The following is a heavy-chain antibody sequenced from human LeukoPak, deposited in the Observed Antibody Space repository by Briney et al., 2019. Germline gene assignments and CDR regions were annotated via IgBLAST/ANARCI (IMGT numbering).Heavy chain of an antibody. Sequence: PGGSLRLSCAASAFTFSDYYMSWIRQAPGQGLDRGSYISSSSSYTNYANSVKSRFTISRDNAKNSLDLQMNSLKAEVTAVYYGPRKARGVFTPIDYLGQGTLVTVSS. CDR1: AFTFSDYY. D-gene: IGHD3-10*01. CDR2: ISSSSSYT. V-gene: IGHV3-11*06. CDR3: PRKARGVFTPIDY. J-gene: IGHJ4*02.